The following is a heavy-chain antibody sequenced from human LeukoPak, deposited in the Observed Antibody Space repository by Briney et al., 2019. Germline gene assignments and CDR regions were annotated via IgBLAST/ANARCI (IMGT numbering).Heavy chain of an antibody. D-gene: IGHD5-24*01. CDR1: GFTFSSYA. Sequence: GGSLRLPCAASGFTFSSYAMHWVRQAPGKGLEYVSAISSNGGSTYYANSVKCRFTISRDNSKNTLYLQMGSLRAEDMAVYYCARGDGYTHKGDFDYWGQGTLVTVSS. CDR3: ARGDGYTHKGDFDY. CDR2: ISSNGGST. J-gene: IGHJ4*02. V-gene: IGHV3-64*01.